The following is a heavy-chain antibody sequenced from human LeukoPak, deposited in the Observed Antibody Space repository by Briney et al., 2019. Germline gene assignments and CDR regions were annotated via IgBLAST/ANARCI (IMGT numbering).Heavy chain of an antibody. CDR1: GFTFSSYA. J-gene: IGHJ4*02. CDR3: TTLYGSGNYY. Sequence: QPGGSLRLSCAASGFTFSSYAMSWVRQAPGKGLEWVGQIKSKADGGTTDYAAPVIGRFTISRDDSKNTLYLQVNSLKIEDTAVYYCTTLYGSGNYYWGQGTLVAVSS. V-gene: IGHV3-15*01. CDR2: IKSKADGGTT. D-gene: IGHD3-10*01.